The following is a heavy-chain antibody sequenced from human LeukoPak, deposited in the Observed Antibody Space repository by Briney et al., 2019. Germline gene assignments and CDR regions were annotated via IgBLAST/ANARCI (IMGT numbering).Heavy chain of an antibody. V-gene: IGHV4/OR15-8*01. Sequence: SETLSLTCDVSGGSIDSTNWWNWVRQPPGKGLEWIGYIYYSGSTYYNPSLKSRVTISVDTSKNQFSLKLSSVTAADTAVYYCARDRGPYSGYDSYYFDYWGQGTLVTVSS. J-gene: IGHJ4*02. CDR1: GGSIDSTNW. CDR2: IYYSGST. CDR3: ARDRGPYSGYDSYYFDY. D-gene: IGHD5-12*01.